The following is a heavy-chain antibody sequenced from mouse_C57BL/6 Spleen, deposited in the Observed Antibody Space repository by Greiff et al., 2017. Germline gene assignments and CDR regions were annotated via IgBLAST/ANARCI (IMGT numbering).Heavy chain of an antibody. D-gene: IGHD1-1*01. CDR2: IYPSDSET. J-gene: IGHJ2*01. CDR1: GYTFTSYW. CDR3: ARTTTVVNYFDY. V-gene: IGHV1-61*01. Sequence: VQLQQPGAELVRPGSSVKLSCKASGYTFTSYWMDWVKQRPGQGLEWIGNIYPSDSETHYNQKFKDKDTLTVDKSSSTAYMQLSSLTSEDSAVYYCARTTTVVNYFDYWGQGTTLTVSS.